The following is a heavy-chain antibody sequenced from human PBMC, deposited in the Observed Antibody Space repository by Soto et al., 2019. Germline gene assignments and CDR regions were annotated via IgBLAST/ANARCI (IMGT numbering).Heavy chain of an antibody. V-gene: IGHV3-15*07. D-gene: IGHD3-16*02. CDR1: GFTFSNAW. J-gene: IGHJ4*02. CDR2: IKSENEGGTT. CDR3: TRIFYDYVWGSYRALDSRQIDY. Sequence: EVQLVESGGGLVKPGGSLRLSCAASGFTFSNAWMNWVRQAPGKGLEWVGRIKSENEGGTTDYAAPVKDRVTISRDDSKNTLYLQINSLKTEDTAVYYCTRIFYDYVWGSYRALDSRQIDYWGQGTLVTVSS.